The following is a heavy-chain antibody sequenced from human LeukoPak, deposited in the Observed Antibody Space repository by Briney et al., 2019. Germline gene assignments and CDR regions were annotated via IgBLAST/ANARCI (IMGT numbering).Heavy chain of an antibody. CDR1: GFTFSSYN. Sequence: PGGSLRLSCAASGFTFSSYNMNWVRQAPGKGLEWVSSISSSSNYIYYADSVKGRFTISRDNAKNSLYLQMNSLTAEDTAVYYRARDQQVARVGCYFDYWGQGDLVTVSS. D-gene: IGHD5-12*01. J-gene: IGHJ4*02. CDR2: ISSSSNYI. V-gene: IGHV3-21*01. CDR3: ARDQQVARVGCYFDY.